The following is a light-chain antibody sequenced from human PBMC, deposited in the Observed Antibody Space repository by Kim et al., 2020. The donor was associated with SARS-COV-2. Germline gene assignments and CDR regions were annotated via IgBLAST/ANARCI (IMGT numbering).Light chain of an antibody. V-gene: IGLV2-11*03. CDR3: CSYGGTDTLTV. CDR2: GVT. CDR1: NNNVGDPNF. Sequence: QSVTISCTCTNNNVGDPNFVSWYQQHPGTAPNLMIYGVTKRPSGVPDRFSGSKSGNTASLTISGLQAEDEADYYCCSYGGTDTLTVFGGGTKLTVL. J-gene: IGLJ3*02.